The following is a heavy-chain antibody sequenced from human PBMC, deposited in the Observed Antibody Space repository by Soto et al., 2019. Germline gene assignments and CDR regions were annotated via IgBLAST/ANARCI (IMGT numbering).Heavy chain of an antibody. V-gene: IGHV4-4*02. CDR3: ARGRANPTLYDY. CDR2: VYHSGTT. CDR1: SGFITSTNW. Sequence: SETLSLTCAVSSGFITSTNWWTWVRQPPGKGLEWIGEVYHSGTTNYNPSLKSRVTISVDKSKNQFSVKLTSVTAADTAVYYCARGRANPTLYDYWGQGTLVTVSS. J-gene: IGHJ4*02.